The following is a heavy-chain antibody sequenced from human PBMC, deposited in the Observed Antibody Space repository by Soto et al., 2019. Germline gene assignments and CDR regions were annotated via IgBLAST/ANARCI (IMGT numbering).Heavy chain of an antibody. CDR1: GFIFSNFG. D-gene: IGHD6-19*01. Sequence: QVQLVESGGGVVQPGRSLRLSCAAPGFIFSNFGMHWVRQAPGKGLEWVAVIWYDGSNEYYADSVKGRFTISKDNSKSTLYLQMNSLRAEDTAVYYCARDDIPGIAVSTYGMDVWGQGTTVTVSS. J-gene: IGHJ6*02. CDR3: ARDDIPGIAVSTYGMDV. CDR2: IWYDGSNE. V-gene: IGHV3-33*01.